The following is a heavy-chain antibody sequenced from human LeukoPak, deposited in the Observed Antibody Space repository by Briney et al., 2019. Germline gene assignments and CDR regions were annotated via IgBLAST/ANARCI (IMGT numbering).Heavy chain of an antibody. CDR3: AREPPNYYDSSGYYTYWYFDL. V-gene: IGHV3-21*01. Sequence: GGSLRLSCAASGFTFSSYSMNWVRQAPGKGMEWVSSISSKSSYIYYADSVKGRFTISRDTAKNSLYLQMNSLRGEDTAVYYCAREPPNYYDSSGYYTYWYFDLWGRGTLVTVSS. J-gene: IGHJ2*01. CDR1: GFTFSSYS. D-gene: IGHD3-22*01. CDR2: ISSKSSYI.